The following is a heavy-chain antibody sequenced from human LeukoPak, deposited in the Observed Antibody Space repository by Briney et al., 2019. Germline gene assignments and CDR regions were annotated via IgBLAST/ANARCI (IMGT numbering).Heavy chain of an antibody. J-gene: IGHJ4*02. D-gene: IGHD4-23*01. CDR2: INSDGSSA. V-gene: IGHV3-74*01. CDR1: GFTFSSYW. Sequence: GGSLRPSCAASGFTFSSYWMQWVRQAPGKGLVWVSRINSDGSSASYADSVKGRFTISRDNAKNTLFLQMNSLRAEDTAVYYCARHLTYGGWNSWGQGTLVTVSS. CDR3: ARHLTYGGWNS.